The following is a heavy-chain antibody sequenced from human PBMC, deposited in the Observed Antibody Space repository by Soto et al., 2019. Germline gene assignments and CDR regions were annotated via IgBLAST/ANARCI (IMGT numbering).Heavy chain of an antibody. CDR3: AKDRVIQLLPIWPDP. J-gene: IGHJ5*02. D-gene: IGHD2-2*01. CDR1: GFSFNKYG. CDR2: VSSDGSNQ. Sequence: PGGSLRLYCAASGFSFNKYGMHWVRQAPGKGLEWVAYVSSDGSNQYYADSVKGRFTISRDNSKSTLFLQLDSLRVDDTAVYYCAKDRVIQLLPIWPDPWGQGTLVTVSS. V-gene: IGHV3-30*18.